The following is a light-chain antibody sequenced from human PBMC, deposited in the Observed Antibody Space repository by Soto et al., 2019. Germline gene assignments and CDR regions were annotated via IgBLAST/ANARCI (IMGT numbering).Light chain of an antibody. CDR3: QQYNNWPPPT. CDR2: GAS. V-gene: IGKV3-15*01. CDR1: QSVSSN. Sequence: EIVMTQSPATLSVSPGERATLSCRASQSVSSNLAWYQQKPGQAPRLLIYGASTRATGIPARFSGSGSGTEFTLTISSLQSEDFAVYYCQQYNNWPPPTFGPGNKVDIK. J-gene: IGKJ3*01.